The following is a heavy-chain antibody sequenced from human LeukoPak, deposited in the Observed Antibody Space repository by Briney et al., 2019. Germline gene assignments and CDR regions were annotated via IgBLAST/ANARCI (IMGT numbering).Heavy chain of an antibody. CDR3: ARDRGYDTGYFDY. CDR1: GFTFSSYW. V-gene: IGHV3-7*01. CDR2: INQDGSEK. Sequence: PGGSLRLSCAASGFTFSSYWMSWVRQAPGKGLEWVANINQDGSEKYYADSVKGRFTISRDNSKNTLYLQMGSLRAEDMAVYYCARDRGYDTGYFDYWGQGTLVTVSS. D-gene: IGHD3-22*01. J-gene: IGHJ4*02.